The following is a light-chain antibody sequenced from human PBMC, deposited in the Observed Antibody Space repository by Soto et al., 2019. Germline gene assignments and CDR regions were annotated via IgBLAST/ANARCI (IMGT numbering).Light chain of an antibody. CDR3: CSYAGYYTLV. CDR2: AVS. Sequence: QSVLTQPRSVSGSPGQSVTISCTGTSSDVGGYNYVSWYQQHPGKAPKLIIYAVSGRPSGVPDRFSGSKSGNTASLTISGLQADDEADYYCCSYAGYYTLVFGGGTTLTVL. CDR1: SSDVGGYNY. V-gene: IGLV2-11*01. J-gene: IGLJ2*01.